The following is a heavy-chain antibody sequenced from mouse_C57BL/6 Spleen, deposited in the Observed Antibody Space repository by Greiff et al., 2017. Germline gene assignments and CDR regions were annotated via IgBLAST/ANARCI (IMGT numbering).Heavy chain of an antibody. V-gene: IGHV1-54*01. CDR3: ARIEDGYWFAY. D-gene: IGHD2-3*01. CDR2: INPGSGGT. Sequence: VQLQESGAELVRPGTSVKVSCKASGYAFTNYLIEWVKQRPGQGLEWIGVINPGSGGTNYNEKFKGKATLTADKSSSTAYMQLSSLTSEDSAVYFCARIEDGYWFAYWGQGTLVTVSA. CDR1: GYAFTNYL. J-gene: IGHJ3*01.